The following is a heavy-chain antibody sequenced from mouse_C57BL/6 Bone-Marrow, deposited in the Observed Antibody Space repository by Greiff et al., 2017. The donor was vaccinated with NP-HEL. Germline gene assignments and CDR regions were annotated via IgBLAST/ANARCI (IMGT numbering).Heavy chain of an antibody. CDR1: GYSFTGYF. CDR2: INPYNGDT. J-gene: IGHJ1*03. CDR3: ATYDYDGAFDV. V-gene: IGHV1-20*01. D-gene: IGHD2-4*01. Sequence: VQLQQSGPELVKPGDSVKISCKASGYSFTGYFMNWVMQSHGKSLEWIGRINPYNGDTFYNQKFKGKATLTVDKSSSTAHMELRSLTSEDSAVYYCATYDYDGAFDVWGTGTTFTVSS.